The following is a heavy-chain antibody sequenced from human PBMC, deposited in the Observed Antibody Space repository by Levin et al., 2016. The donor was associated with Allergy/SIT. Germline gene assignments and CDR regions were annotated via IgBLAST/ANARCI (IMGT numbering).Heavy chain of an antibody. D-gene: IGHD2-2*01. Sequence: WVRQAPGQRLEWMGWINAGNGNTKYSQKFQGRVTITRDTSASTAYMELSSLRSEDTAVYYCARAYFDCSSTSCYPRAGYGMDVWGQGTTVTVSS. CDR3: ARAYFDCSSTSCYPRAGYGMDV. CDR2: INAGNGNT. J-gene: IGHJ6*02. V-gene: IGHV1-3*01.